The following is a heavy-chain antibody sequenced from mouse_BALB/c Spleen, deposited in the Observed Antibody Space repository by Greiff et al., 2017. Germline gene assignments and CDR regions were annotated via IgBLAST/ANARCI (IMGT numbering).Heavy chain of an antibody. CDR3: ARGYYGNYLDY. J-gene: IGHJ2*01. CDR2: IYPGNGDT. V-gene: IGHV1-12*01. CDR1: GYTFTSYN. Sequence: LQQPGAELVKPGASVKMSCKASGYTFTSYNMHWVKQTPGQGLEWIGAIYPGNGDTSYNQKFKGKATLTADKSSSTAYMQLSSLTSEDSAVYYCARGYYGNYLDYWGQGTTLTVSS. D-gene: IGHD2-1*01.